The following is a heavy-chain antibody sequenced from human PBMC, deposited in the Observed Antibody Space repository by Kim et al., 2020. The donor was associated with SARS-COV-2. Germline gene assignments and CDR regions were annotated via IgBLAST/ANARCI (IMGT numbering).Heavy chain of an antibody. J-gene: IGHJ6*02. V-gene: IGHV5-10-1*01. Sequence: GESLKISCKGSGYSFTSYWISWVRQMPGKGLEWMGRIDPSDSYTNYSPSFQGHVTISADKSISTAYLQWSSLKASDTAMYYCARRRYCSGGSCYYYYYGMDVWGQGTTVTVSS. D-gene: IGHD2-15*01. CDR3: ARRRYCSGGSCYYYYYGMDV. CDR1: GYSFTSYW. CDR2: IDPSDSYT.